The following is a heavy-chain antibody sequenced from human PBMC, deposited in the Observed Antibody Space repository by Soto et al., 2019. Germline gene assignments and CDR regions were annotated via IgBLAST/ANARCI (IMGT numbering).Heavy chain of an antibody. D-gene: IGHD5-12*01. CDR1: GFSLSTHEVG. Sequence: QITLKESGPPLMKPTQTLTLTCSFSGFSLSTHEVGVVWIRQPPGKALEWLALIYWNDDARYSPSLKNRLTSTKDTSKSQVVLTMTDMDPVDTATYYCVHDGKLGYTGYDRFDYWGQGILVTVSS. V-gene: IGHV2-5*01. CDR2: IYWNDDA. CDR3: VHDGKLGYTGYDRFDY. J-gene: IGHJ4*02.